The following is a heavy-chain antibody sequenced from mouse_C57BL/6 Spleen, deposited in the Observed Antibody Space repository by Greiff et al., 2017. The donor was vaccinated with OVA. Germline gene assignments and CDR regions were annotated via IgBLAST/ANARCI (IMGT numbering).Heavy chain of an antibody. J-gene: IGHJ3*01. CDR2: ISYDGSN. Sequence: EVQLQQSGPGLVKPSQSLSLTCSVTGYSITSGYYWNWIRQFPGNKLEWMGYISYDGSNNYNPSLKNRISITRDTSKNQFFLKLNSVTTEDTATYYCAREDHYDGYYGGFAYWGQGTLVTVSA. CDR3: AREDHYDGYYGGFAY. V-gene: IGHV3-6*01. CDR1: GYSITSGYY. D-gene: IGHD2-3*01.